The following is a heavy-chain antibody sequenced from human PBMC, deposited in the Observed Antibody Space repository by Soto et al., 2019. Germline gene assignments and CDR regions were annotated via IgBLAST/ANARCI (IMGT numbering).Heavy chain of an antibody. Sequence: PGGSLRLSCAASGFTFSSYAMTWVRQAPGKGLEWVSIISSSGGSTKYADSVEGRFTISRDKSKNTLYLQMNSLRAEDTAVYYCAKEGSGAGSYFDYWGQGTLVTSPQ. V-gene: IGHV3-23*01. J-gene: IGHJ4*02. CDR3: AKEGSGAGSYFDY. CDR1: GFTFSSYA. CDR2: ISSSGGST. D-gene: IGHD3-10*01.